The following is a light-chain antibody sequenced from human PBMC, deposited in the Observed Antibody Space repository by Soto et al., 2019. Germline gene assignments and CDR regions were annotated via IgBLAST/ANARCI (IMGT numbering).Light chain of an antibody. J-gene: IGLJ7*01. Sequence: QSALTQPASVSGSPGQSITISCTGTSNDVGSYKFVSWYQQHPGKVPKLMIYEVTKRPSGVSSRFSGSKSGNKASLTISGLQAEDEADYYCCSYAGSSTYVFGSGTQLTVL. CDR2: EVT. CDR3: CSYAGSSTYV. V-gene: IGLV2-23*02. CDR1: SNDVGSYKF.